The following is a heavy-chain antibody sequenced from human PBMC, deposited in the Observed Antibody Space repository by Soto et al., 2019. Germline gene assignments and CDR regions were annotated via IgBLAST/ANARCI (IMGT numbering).Heavy chain of an antibody. CDR2: IYTAGGT. V-gene: IGHV3-53*02. J-gene: IGHJ5*02. Sequence: EVQLVETGGGLIQPGGSLRLSCAASGFTVSNTYMTWVRQPPGKGLECVSVIYTAGGTNYADSVKGRFNISRDNSKNTAYHEMHVLRAEVTAVDYCSRALPVSSGGFEPGCKGTLVRVSS. CDR3: SRALPVSSGGFEP. CDR1: GFTVSNTY. D-gene: IGHD1-26*01.